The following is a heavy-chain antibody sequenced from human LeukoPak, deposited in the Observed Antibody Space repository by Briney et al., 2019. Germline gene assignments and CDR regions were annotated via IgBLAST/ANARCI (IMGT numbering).Heavy chain of an antibody. CDR3: ARDQSGEWELLSGWWFDP. Sequence: SVKVSCKVSGGTFSSYAISWVRQAPGQGLEWMGGIIPIFGTANYAQKFQGRVTITADKSTSTAYMELSSLRSEDTAVYYCARDQSGEWELLSGWWFDPWGQGTLVTVSS. CDR1: GGTFSSYA. J-gene: IGHJ5*02. V-gene: IGHV1-69*06. CDR2: IIPIFGTA. D-gene: IGHD1-26*01.